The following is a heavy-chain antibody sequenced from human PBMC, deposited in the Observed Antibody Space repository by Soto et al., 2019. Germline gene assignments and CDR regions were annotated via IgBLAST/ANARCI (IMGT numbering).Heavy chain of an antibody. CDR2: LYSIGNK. CDR3: AIDLRQGCELKTSGGFHI. CDR1: GFSVSNNY. Sequence: EVQLVESGGGLNQPGGSLTLSCAASGFSVSNNYMSWVRQAPGKGLEWVSVLYSIGNKYYADSVKGRFTISRDNSKNTLYLQMNSLRAEDTAVYYCAIDLRQGCELKTSGGFHIWGQGTMVTVSS. D-gene: IGHD1-26*01. V-gene: IGHV3-53*01. J-gene: IGHJ3*02.